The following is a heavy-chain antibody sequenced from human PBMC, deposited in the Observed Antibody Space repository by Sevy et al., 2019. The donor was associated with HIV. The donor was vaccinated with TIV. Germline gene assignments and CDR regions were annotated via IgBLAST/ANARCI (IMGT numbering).Heavy chain of an antibody. J-gene: IGHJ4*02. CDR2: INPNSGGK. CDR1: GYTFIGYY. V-gene: IGHV1-2*02. CDR3: ARGISLDY. Sequence: ASVKVSCKASGYTFIGYYMHWVRQAPGKGLEWRGWINPNSGGKNYAQKFQGRVTMTRDRSISTAYMELSRLRSDDTAVYYCARGISLDYWGQGTLVTVSS.